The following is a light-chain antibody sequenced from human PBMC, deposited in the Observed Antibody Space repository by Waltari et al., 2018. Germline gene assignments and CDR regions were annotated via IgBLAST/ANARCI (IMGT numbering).Light chain of an antibody. V-gene: IGKV4-1*01. CDR2: WAS. Sequence: DILLTQSPDPLAVSLGARATINCKSSQSVVFSSNNKNYLAWYQQKPGQPPKLLITWASTRESGVPDRFSGSGSETDFTLTISSLQAEDVAVYYCQQCYTFPYTFGQGTKLEIK. CDR1: QSVVFSSNNKNY. CDR3: QQCYTFPYT. J-gene: IGKJ2*01.